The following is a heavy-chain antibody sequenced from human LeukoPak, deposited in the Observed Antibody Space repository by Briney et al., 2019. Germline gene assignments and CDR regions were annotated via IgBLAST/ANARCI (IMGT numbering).Heavy chain of an antibody. D-gene: IGHD6-6*01. CDR2: IYYSGST. V-gene: IGHV4-61*01. Sequence: PSETLSLTCTVSGYSISSSYYWSWIRQPPGKGLEWIGYIYYSGSTNYNPSLKSRVTISVDTSKNQFSLKLSSVTAADTAVYYCARVIYGYSSSLFDYWGQGTLVTVSS. CDR1: GYSISSSYY. CDR3: ARVIYGYSSSLFDY. J-gene: IGHJ4*02.